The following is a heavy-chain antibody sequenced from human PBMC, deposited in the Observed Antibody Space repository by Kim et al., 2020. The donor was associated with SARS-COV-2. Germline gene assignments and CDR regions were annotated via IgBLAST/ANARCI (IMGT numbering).Heavy chain of an antibody. D-gene: IGHD6-6*01. J-gene: IGHJ5*02. CDR2: IYYSGST. Sequence: SETLSLTCTVSGGSISSYYWSWIRQPPGKGLEWIGYIYYSGSTNYNPSLKSRVTISVDTSKNQFSLKLSSVTAADTAVYYCARDSHYARRGVWYNWFDPWGQGTLVTVSS. CDR1: GGSISSYY. CDR3: ARDSHYARRGVWYNWFDP. V-gene: IGHV4-59*13.